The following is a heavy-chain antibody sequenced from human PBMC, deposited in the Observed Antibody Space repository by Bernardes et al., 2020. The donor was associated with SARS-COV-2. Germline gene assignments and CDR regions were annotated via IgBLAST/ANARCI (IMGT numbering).Heavy chain of an antibody. CDR3: AKDYCGGDCDFFDY. J-gene: IGHJ4*02. CDR1: GFTLETFA. Sequence: GGSLRLSCVFSGFTLETFAMSWVRQAPVKGLDWVSGVSGSGDTYYADSVKGRFTISRDNSKNILFLQMNNLRAEDSAVYYCAKDYCGGDCDFFDYWGQGTVVTVSS. V-gene: IGHV3-23*01. D-gene: IGHD2-21*02. CDR2: VSGSGDT.